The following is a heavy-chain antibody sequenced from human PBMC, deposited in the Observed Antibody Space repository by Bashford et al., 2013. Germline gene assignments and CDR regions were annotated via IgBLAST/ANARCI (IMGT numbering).Heavy chain of an antibody. CDR1: GGTFSSYA. CDR3: ARDLTIFGVVIYAFDI. J-gene: IGHJ3*02. Sequence: SVKVSCKASGGTFSSYAISWVRQAPGQGLEWMGGIIPIFGTANYAQKFQGRVTITADESTSTAYMELSSLRSEDTAVYYCARDLTIFGVVIYAFDIWGQGTMVTVSS. CDR2: IIPIFGTA. V-gene: IGHV1-69*13. D-gene: IGHD3-3*01.